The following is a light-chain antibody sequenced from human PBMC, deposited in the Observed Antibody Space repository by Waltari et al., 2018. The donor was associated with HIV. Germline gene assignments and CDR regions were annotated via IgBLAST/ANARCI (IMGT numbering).Light chain of an antibody. J-gene: IGLJ3*02. V-gene: IGLV3-1*01. CDR3: QAWDSTTRV. CDR2: ADT. Sequence: SYEVTQPPSLSVSPGQTASITCSGDKLGEKYACWYQQKPGQSPLLDIYADTKRPPGIPERFSASNSGNTATLTITGTQAMDEADYYCQAWDSTTRVFGGGTKLTVL. CDR1: KLGEKY.